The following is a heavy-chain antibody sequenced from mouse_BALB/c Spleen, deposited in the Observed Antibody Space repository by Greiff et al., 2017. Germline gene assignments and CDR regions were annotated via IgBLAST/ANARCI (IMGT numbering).Heavy chain of an antibody. CDR2: ISYSGST. CDR3: ARDPAY. CDR1: GYSITSDYA. V-gene: IGHV3-2*02. Sequence: EVQLQESGPGLVKPSQSLSLTCTVTGYSITSDYAWNWIRQFPGNKLEWMDYISYSGSTSYNPSLKSRISITRDTSKNQFFLQLNSVTTEDTATYYCARDPAYWGQGTLVTVSA. J-gene: IGHJ3*01.